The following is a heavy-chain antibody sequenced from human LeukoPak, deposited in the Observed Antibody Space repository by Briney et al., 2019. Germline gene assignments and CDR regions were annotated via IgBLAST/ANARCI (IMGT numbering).Heavy chain of an antibody. V-gene: IGHV3-7*03. Sequence: GGSLRLSCAASGFPFNAYWMTWVRQAPGKGLEWVANIRQDGDTKYYVDSVKGRFTISRDNAKNSLYLQMNSLRAEDTAVYYCARFSGGHSSSWHPYYFDYWGQGTLVTVSS. CDR1: GFPFNAYW. CDR3: ARFSGGHSSSWHPYYFDY. J-gene: IGHJ4*02. D-gene: IGHD6-13*01. CDR2: IRQDGDTK.